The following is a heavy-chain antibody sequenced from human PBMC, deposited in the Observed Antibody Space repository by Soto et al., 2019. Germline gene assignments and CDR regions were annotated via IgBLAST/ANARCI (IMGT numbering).Heavy chain of an antibody. J-gene: IGHJ4*02. D-gene: IGHD6-13*01. Sequence: SETLSLTCTVSGVTVSSDDYYWSWIRQPPGKGLEWIGNIYHTGSTYYSPSLKSRVDISLDTSKNQFSLRLRSVTAADTAVYYCARDCFSGSGWSKFAYWGQGTLVTVSS. V-gene: IGHV4-31*03. CDR1: GVTVSSDDYY. CDR3: ARDCFSGSGWSKFAY. CDR2: IYHTGST.